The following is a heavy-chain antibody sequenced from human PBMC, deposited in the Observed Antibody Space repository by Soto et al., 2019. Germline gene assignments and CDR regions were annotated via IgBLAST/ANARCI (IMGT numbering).Heavy chain of an antibody. CDR2: ISAYNGNT. CDR3: ARERCSSTSCYKGPFYYHGLDV. D-gene: IGHD2-2*02. V-gene: IGHV1-18*01. CDR1: GYMFTTYG. J-gene: IGHJ6*02. Sequence: ASVKVSCKASGYMFTTYGISWVRQAPGQGLEWMGWISAYNGNTKYAQKLQGRVTMTTDTSTSTAYMELRSLRSDDTAAYYCARERCSSTSCYKGPFYYHGLDVWGQGTTVTVSS.